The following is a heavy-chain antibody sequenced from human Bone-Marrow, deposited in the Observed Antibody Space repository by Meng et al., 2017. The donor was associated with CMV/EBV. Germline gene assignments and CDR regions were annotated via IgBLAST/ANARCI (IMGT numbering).Heavy chain of an antibody. D-gene: IGHD1-14*01. CDR1: GYTFTSYD. CDR3: ARGRSRSYLAY. J-gene: IGHJ4*02. Sequence: YSKASGYTFTSYDSNGVRQATGQGLEWMGWMNPNSGNTGYAQKFQGRVTMTRNTSISTAYMELSSLRSEDTAVYYCARGRSRSYLAYWGQGTLVTVSS. CDR2: MNPNSGNT. V-gene: IGHV1-8*01.